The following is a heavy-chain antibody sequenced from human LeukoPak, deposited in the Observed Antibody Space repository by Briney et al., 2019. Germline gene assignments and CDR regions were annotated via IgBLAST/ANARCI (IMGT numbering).Heavy chain of an antibody. J-gene: IGHJ4*02. D-gene: IGHD3-9*01. CDR2: ISYDGSNK. CDR1: GFTFSSYA. V-gene: IGHV3-30*04. CDR3: ARGRGYDILTGYFDY. Sequence: TGGSLRLSCAASGFTFSSYAMHWVRQAPGKGLEWVAVISYDGSNKYYADSVKGRFTISRDNSKNTLYLQMNSLRAEDTAVYYCARGRGYDILTGYFDYWGQGTLVTVSS.